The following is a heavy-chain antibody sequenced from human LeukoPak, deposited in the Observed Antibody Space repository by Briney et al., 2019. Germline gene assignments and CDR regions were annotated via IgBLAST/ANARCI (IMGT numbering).Heavy chain of an antibody. CDR3: ARNSGCYSGYFDY. Sequence: KTSEPLSLTCTVSGGSISSYYWSWIRKPPGKGLEWIGYIYYSGSTNYNPSLKSRVTISVDTSKNQFSVKLSSVTAADTSVYDSARNSGCYSGYFDYWGQGTLVTVSS. D-gene: IGHD1-26*01. CDR1: GGSISSYY. J-gene: IGHJ4*02. V-gene: IGHV4-59*01. CDR2: IYYSGST.